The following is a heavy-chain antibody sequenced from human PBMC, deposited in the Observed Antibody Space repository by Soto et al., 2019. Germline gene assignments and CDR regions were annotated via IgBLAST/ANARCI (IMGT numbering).Heavy chain of an antibody. CDR1: GFSLSTSGVG. Sequence: QITLKESGPTLVRPTQTLTLTCTFSGFSLSTSGVGVVWIRQPPGKALEWLALIYWDDAKRYSPSLRSRLTITKDTSKNQVLLTMTNMGPMDTGTYYCAYGYDFLSGTNWFDPWGQGTLVTVSS. CDR2: IYWDDAK. V-gene: IGHV2-5*02. D-gene: IGHD3-3*01. J-gene: IGHJ5*02. CDR3: AYGYDFLSGTNWFDP.